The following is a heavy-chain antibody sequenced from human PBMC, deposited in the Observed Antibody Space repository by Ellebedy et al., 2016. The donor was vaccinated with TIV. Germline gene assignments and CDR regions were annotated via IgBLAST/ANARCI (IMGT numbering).Heavy chain of an antibody. V-gene: IGHV4-34*01. CDR3: ARGLIAVTDTFFFDS. CDR1: GGSFSGYQ. D-gene: IGHD6-19*01. Sequence: SETLSLXXAVYGGSFSGYQWSWIRQPPGKGLEWIGEITHSGSTNYNPSLKSRLTISADTSKNQFSLKLRSVTAADTAVYYCARGLIAVTDTFFFDSWGQGTVVTVSS. J-gene: IGHJ4*02. CDR2: ITHSGST.